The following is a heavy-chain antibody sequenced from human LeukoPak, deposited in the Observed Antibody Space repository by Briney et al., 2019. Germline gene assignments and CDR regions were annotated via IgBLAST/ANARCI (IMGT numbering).Heavy chain of an antibody. CDR3: ARLRLMVRGWIPYGMDV. D-gene: IGHD3-10*01. J-gene: IGHJ6*02. CDR1: GGSFSGYY. Sequence: SETLSLTCAVYGGSFSGYYWSWIRQPPGKGLEWIGEINHSGSTNYNPSLKSRVTISVDTSKNRFSLKLSSVTAADTAVYYCARLRLMVRGWIPYGMDVWGQGTTVTVSS. CDR2: INHSGST. V-gene: IGHV4-34*01.